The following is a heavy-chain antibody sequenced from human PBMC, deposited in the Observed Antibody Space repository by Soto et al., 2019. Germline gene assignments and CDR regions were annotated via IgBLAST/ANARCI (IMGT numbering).Heavy chain of an antibody. Sequence: PSETLSLTCTVSGGSISSYYWSCIRQPPGKGLEWIGYIYYSGSTNYNPSLKSRVTISVDTSKNQFSLKLSSVTAADTAVYYCARALYSSGSFMDVWGQGTTVTVSS. D-gene: IGHD6-19*01. CDR1: GGSISSYY. V-gene: IGHV4-59*01. J-gene: IGHJ6*02. CDR3: ARALYSSGSFMDV. CDR2: IYYSGST.